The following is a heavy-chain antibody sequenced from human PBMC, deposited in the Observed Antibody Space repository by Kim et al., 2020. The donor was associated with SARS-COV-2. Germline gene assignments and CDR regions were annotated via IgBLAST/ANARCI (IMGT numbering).Heavy chain of an antibody. Sequence: GGSLRLSCAASGFTFSSYAMSWVRQAPGKGLEWVSAISGSGGSTYYADSVKGRFTISRDNSKNTLYLQMNSLRAEDTAVYYCAKDPSIYSSSWYPPYYYGRDVSGQGTTVTVSS. CDR2: ISGSGGST. V-gene: IGHV3-23*01. J-gene: IGHJ6*02. CDR3: AKDPSIYSSSWYPPYYYGRDV. CDR1: GFTFSSYA. D-gene: IGHD6-13*01.